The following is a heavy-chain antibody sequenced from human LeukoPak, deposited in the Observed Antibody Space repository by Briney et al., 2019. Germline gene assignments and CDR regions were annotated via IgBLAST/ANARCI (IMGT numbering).Heavy chain of an antibody. Sequence: SGTLSLTCAVSGYSISSGYYWGWIRQPPGKGLEWIGSIYHSGSTYYNPSLKSRVTISVDTSKNQFSLKLSSVTAADTAVYYCARTVPLHYYDSSGYVNWFDPWGQGTLVTVSS. CDR1: GYSISSGYY. D-gene: IGHD3-22*01. V-gene: IGHV4-38-2*01. J-gene: IGHJ5*02. CDR3: ARTVPLHYYDSSGYVNWFDP. CDR2: IYHSGST.